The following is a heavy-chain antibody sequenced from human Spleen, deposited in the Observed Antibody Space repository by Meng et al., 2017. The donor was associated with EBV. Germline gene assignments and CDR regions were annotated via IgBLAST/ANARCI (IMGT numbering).Heavy chain of an antibody. D-gene: IGHD3-10*01. CDR1: RGSITSSSFY. Sequence: QLQLQQPGPGLVRPSETLSVTCTVSRGSITSSSFYWGWVRQPPGKGLEWIGSLYYNGSTFYSLSLNRRVTISADTSRRQFSLKFNSVTPADTAVYFCARLEGDGTGSYFVTWGQGTLVTVSS. CDR3: ARLEGDGTGSYFVT. V-gene: IGHV4-39*01. J-gene: IGHJ5*02. CDR2: LYYNGST.